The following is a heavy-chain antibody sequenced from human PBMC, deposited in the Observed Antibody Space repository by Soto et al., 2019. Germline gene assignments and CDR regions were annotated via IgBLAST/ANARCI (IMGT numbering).Heavy chain of an antibody. D-gene: IGHD2-21*02. V-gene: IGHV4-30-4*01. J-gene: IGHJ6*02. CDR1: GGSISTDHYH. Sequence: QVQLQESGPGLVRPSQTLSLTCTVSGGSISTDHYHWTWIRQAPGKGLEWIGYIHYSGSIQFNPSLQSRVSMSVDTHKNLFSVRLSSVTAADTAVYFCAREDDGGDRDYYGLDVWGQGTTVTVSS. CDR2: IHYSGSI. CDR3: AREDDGGDRDYYGLDV.